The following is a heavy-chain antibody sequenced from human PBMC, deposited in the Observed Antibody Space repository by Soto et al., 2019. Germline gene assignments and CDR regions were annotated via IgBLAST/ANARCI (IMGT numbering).Heavy chain of an antibody. CDR2: MSYDGITT. V-gene: IGHV3-30*03. CDR3: ARDYKSGPYYYDSSGYYLPGY. CDR1: GFSFSNYG. Sequence: PGGSLRLSCAASGFSFSNYGMHWVRQAPGKGLEWVAVMSYDGITTYYGDSVKGRFTVSRDNSKNTLYLQMNSLRAEDTAVYYCARDYKSGPYYYDSSGYYLPGYWGQGTLVTVSS. D-gene: IGHD3-22*01. J-gene: IGHJ4*02.